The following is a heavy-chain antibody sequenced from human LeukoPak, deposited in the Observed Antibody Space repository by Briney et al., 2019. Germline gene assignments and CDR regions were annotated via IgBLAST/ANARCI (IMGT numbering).Heavy chain of an antibody. Sequence: PGGSLRLSCAASGFTFSNAWMSWVRQAPGKGLEWVGRIKSKTDGGTTDYAAPVKGRFTISRDDSKNTLYLQMNSLKTEDTAVYYCTTSPRGDYYDSSGPSDYWGQGTLVTVSS. V-gene: IGHV3-15*01. CDR3: TTSPRGDYYDSSGPSDY. CDR1: GFTFSNAW. J-gene: IGHJ4*02. D-gene: IGHD3-22*01. CDR2: IKSKTDGGTT.